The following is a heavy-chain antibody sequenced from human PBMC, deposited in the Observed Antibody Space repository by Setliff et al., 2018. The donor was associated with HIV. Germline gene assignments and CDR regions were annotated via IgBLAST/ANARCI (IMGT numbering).Heavy chain of an antibody. J-gene: IGHJ6*03. CDR3: ARGRSLVRGSGSPEYMDV. V-gene: IGHV1-8*02. Sequence: ASVKVSCKASGYTLTSYEINWVRQATGQGLEWMGWMNPNSGDTGYAQKFQGRVTMTRNTSISTAFMELSSLRSEDTALYYCARGRSLVRGSGSPEYMDVWGKGTTVTVSS. CDR1: GYTLTSYE. D-gene: IGHD3-10*01. CDR2: MNPNSGDT.